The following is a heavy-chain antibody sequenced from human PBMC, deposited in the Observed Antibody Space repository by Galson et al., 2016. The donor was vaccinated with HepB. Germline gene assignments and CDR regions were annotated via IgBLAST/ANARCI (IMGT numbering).Heavy chain of an antibody. Sequence: SLRLSCAASGFSFSTHSMDWVRPAPGTGLEWVSYISSSSSYISYADSVKGRFTISRDNAKNSLYLQLNSLRAEDTAVYYCARDPHASGWAAYYFDAWGQGTLVTVSS. J-gene: IGHJ5*02. V-gene: IGHV3-21*01. CDR2: ISSSSSYI. CDR3: ARDPHASGWAAYYFDA. CDR1: GFSFSTHS. D-gene: IGHD6-19*01.